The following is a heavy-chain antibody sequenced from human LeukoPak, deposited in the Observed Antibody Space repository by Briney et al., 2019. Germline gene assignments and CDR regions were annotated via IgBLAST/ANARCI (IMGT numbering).Heavy chain of an antibody. V-gene: IGHV3-30*02. Sequence: GGSLRLSCAASGFPFSIHGAPWVRQAPGKGVEGLTFIRVGGHYGTEKFYADSVKGRFTSSSDNSYNTVSLQMTALRDEDRGVYYCAKGLKTGVGPYMGYHYYMDVWGEGATVTLSS. CDR3: AKGLKTGVGPYMGYHYYMDV. D-gene: IGHD3-16*01. J-gene: IGHJ6*03. CDR1: GFPFSIHG. CDR2: IRVGGHYGTEK.